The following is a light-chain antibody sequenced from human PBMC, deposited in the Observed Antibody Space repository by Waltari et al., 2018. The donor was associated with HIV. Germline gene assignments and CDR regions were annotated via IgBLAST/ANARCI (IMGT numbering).Light chain of an antibody. J-gene: IGLJ2*01. CDR3: ASWDGRLSWNGRLSGSVV. CDR1: SSDIGHGT. Sequence: QSLLTQPPSASGTPGQRVSISCSRTSSDIGHGTIHWYHQVPGTAPKLLVYDDDQRASGVPDRFSGSRSGTSASLVIGGLQPEDEADYYCASWDGRLSWNGRLSGSVVFGGGTKMTVL. CDR2: DDD. V-gene: IGLV1-44*01.